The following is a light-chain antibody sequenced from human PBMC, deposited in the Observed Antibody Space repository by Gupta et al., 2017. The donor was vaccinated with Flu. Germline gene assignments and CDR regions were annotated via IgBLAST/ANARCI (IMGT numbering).Light chain of an antibody. CDR3: QQYPSHPRT. CDR2: WAS. J-gene: IGKJ1*01. V-gene: IGKV4-1*01. CDR1: QSVLYSSNNKTH. Sequence: MVMITTPDSLAVSVGERDTINFKASQSVLYSSNNKTHLAWYQQKPGQPPKLLIYWASIRESGVPDRFSGSGSGTDFTLTIISLQAEDVAVYYCQQYPSHPRTFGQGTKVEIK.